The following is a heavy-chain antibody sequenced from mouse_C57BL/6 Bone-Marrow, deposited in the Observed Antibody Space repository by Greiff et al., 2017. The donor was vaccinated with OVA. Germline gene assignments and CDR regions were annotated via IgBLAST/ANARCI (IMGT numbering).Heavy chain of an antibody. J-gene: IGHJ4*01. CDR2: IDPPDSYT. Sequence: QVQLQQPGAELVKPGASVKLSCKASGYTFTSYWMQWVKQRPGQGLEWIGEIDPPDSYTSYNQKFKGKATLTVDTSSSTAYMQISSLKSQDSAVYDCARGQLRLRCAMDDWGKGTSVTGST. D-gene: IGHD3-2*02. CDR1: GYTFTSYW. V-gene: IGHV1-50*01. CDR3: ARGQLRLRCAMDD.